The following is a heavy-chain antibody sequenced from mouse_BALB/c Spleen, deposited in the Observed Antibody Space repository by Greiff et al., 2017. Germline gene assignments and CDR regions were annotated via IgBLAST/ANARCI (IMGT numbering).Heavy chain of an antibody. Sequence: VHLVESGPGLVQPSQSLSITCTVSGFSFTSYGVHWVRQSPGKGLEWLGVIWSGGSTDYNAAFISRLSISKDNSKSQVFFKMNSLQADDTAIYYCARNLGSVRPLFDYWGQGTTLTVSS. CDR1: GFSFTSYG. CDR3: ARNLGSVRPLFDY. CDR2: IWSGGST. V-gene: IGHV2-4-1*01. J-gene: IGHJ2*01. D-gene: IGHD2-14*01.